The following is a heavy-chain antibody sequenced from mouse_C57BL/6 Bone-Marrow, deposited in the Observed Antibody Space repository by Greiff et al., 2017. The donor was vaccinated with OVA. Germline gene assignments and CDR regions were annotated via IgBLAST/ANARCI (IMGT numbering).Heavy chain of an antibody. D-gene: IGHD3-2*02. Sequence: QVQLQQSGAELVRPGASVKLSCKASGYTFTDYYINWVKQRPGQGLEWIARIYPGSGNTYYNEKFKGKATLTAEKSSSTAYMQLSSLTSEDSAVYFCAREGGLRWYFDVWGTGTTVTVSS. CDR2: IYPGSGNT. J-gene: IGHJ1*03. CDR3: AREGGLRWYFDV. CDR1: GYTFTDYY. V-gene: IGHV1-76*01.